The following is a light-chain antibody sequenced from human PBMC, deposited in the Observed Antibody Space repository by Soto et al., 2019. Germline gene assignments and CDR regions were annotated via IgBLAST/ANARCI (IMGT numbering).Light chain of an antibody. Sequence: PGSLSLSPGEGATLSSRASQSVSTNVAWYQQRPGQPPKLLIFGASSRATGIPARFSGSGSGTDFTLIINRLQPEDFALYFCQHYGRGSPIAFGLGTRLEI. CDR1: QSVSTN. CDR2: GAS. V-gene: IGKV3-20*01. CDR3: QHYGRGSPIA. J-gene: IGKJ5*01.